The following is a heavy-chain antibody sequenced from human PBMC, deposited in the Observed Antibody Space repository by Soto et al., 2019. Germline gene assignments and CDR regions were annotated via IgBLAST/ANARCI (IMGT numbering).Heavy chain of an antibody. V-gene: IGHV4-31*03. CDR3: ARADYGDRGLAFDS. J-gene: IGHJ4*02. D-gene: IGHD4-17*01. Sequence: QVQLQESGPGLVKTSQTLSLTCTVSGASTGSGGYYWSWIRQHPGKGLEWIGYIYYTGSTYYSPSLTSRASISVDTSKNEFSRKLDSVTAADTAVYYCARADYGDRGLAFDSWGQGTLVTVSS. CDR2: IYYTGST. CDR1: GASTGSGGYY.